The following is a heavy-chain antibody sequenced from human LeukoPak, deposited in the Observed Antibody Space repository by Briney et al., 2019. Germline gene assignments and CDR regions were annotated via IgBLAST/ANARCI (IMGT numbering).Heavy chain of an antibody. D-gene: IGHD1-26*01. CDR2: IKQDGSEK. CDR1: GFTFSNYW. V-gene: IGHV3-7*01. J-gene: IGHJ4*02. Sequence: PGGSLRVSCAASGFTFSNYWMSWVRQAPGKGLEWVANIKQDGSEKCYVDSVKGRFTISRDNAKNSLYLQMNSLRDEDTAVYYCAREAGGDYWGQGTLVTVSS. CDR3: AREAGGDY.